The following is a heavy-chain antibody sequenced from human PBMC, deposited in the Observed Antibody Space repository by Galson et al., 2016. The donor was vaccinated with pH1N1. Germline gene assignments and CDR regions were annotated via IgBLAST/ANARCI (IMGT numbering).Heavy chain of an antibody. CDR2: LYSGGDT. Sequence: SLRLSCAASGISVSSNYMNWVRQAPGKGLEWVSVLYSGGDTDYADSVKGRFTISRDISKNTLYLQMNSLRFEDTAVYYCARRVGRSFDYWGQGTLVTVSS. CDR3: ARRVGRSFDY. J-gene: IGHJ4*02. D-gene: IGHD3-16*01. CDR1: GISVSSNY. V-gene: IGHV3-53*05.